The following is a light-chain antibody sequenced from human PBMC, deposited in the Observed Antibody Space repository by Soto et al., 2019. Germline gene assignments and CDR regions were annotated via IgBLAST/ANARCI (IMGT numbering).Light chain of an antibody. Sequence: DIRMTQSPASLSASLGDRVTITWGASQSVSNYLNWYQQKKGKAPKLLIYAASSLQSGVPSRFSGSGYGTDFNLTISSLQPEDFATYYCQQSYSTLLTFGPGTKVDIK. J-gene: IGKJ3*01. V-gene: IGKV1-39*01. CDR2: AAS. CDR1: QSVSNY. CDR3: QQSYSTLLT.